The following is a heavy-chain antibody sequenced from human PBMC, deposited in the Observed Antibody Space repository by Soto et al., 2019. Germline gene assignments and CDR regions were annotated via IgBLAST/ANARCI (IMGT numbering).Heavy chain of an antibody. V-gene: IGHV1-2*02. Sequence: QVQLVQSGAEVKKPGASVNVSCKASGYTFTVYYMHWVRQAPGQGLEWMGWINPKSGGTMYPQKFQGRVTMTWDTSISTAYMALTRLRSADTAVYYCARELGKGGGSAGFDYWGQGALVTVSS. CDR3: ARELGKGGGSAGFDY. CDR1: GYTFTVYY. J-gene: IGHJ4*02. CDR2: INPKSGGT. D-gene: IGHD1-26*01.